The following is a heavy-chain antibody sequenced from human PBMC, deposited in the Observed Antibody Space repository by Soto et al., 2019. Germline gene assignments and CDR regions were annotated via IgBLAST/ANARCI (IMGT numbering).Heavy chain of an antibody. CDR3: ARHTYYDSSGYYYPSLNDY. V-gene: IGHV4-39*01. J-gene: IGHJ4*02. CDR1: GGPISSSSYY. CDR2: IYYSGST. D-gene: IGHD3-22*01. Sequence: PSETLSLTCTVSGGPISSSSYYWGWIRQPPGKGLEWIGSIYYSGSTYYNPSLKSRVTISVDTSKNQFSLKLSSVTAADTAVYYCARHTYYDSSGYYYPSLNDYWGQGTLVTVSS.